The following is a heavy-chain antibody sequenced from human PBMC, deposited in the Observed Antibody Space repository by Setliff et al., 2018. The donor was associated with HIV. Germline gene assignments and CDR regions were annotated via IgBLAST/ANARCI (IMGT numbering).Heavy chain of an antibody. V-gene: IGHV4-61*02. CDR1: GDSISSGSYY. D-gene: IGHD3-10*01. Sequence: SETLSLTCNVSGDSISSGSYYWNWIRQPAGKGLAWIGRIYDSGNTNYNPSLKARVTISIDTSKIHFSLRLTTVTAADSAVYYCSRYYFGSASGSFYKSKDIWVKGTEGTVSS. CDR3: SRYYFGSASGSFYKSKDI. CDR2: IYDSGNT. J-gene: IGHJ6*03.